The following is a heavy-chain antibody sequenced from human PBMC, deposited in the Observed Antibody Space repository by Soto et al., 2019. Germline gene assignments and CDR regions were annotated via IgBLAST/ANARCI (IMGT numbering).Heavy chain of an antibody. V-gene: IGHV2-5*02. CDR3: AHRVLRTVFGLVTTTAIYFDF. D-gene: IGHD3-3*01. J-gene: IGHJ4*02. CDR1: GFSLTTSGVG. CDR2: IYWDDDK. Sequence: QITLNESGPTQVKPRQTLTLTCTFSGFSLTTSGVGVGWIRQSQGKAPEWLALIYWDDDKRYSPSLKSRLTIPKDPSKNHVVLTMADLDPADTATYYCAHRVLRTVFGLVTTTAIYFDFWGQGTPVAVSS.